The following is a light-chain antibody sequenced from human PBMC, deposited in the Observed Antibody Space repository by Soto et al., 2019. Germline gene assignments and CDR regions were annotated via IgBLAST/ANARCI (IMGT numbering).Light chain of an antibody. CDR3: QQYGSSPKT. J-gene: IGKJ1*01. CDR1: QSVSSSY. CDR2: GAS. V-gene: IGKV3-20*01. Sequence: EIAFTQSPGTLSLSPGERATLCCRASQSVSSSYLAWYQQKPGQAPRLVIYGASSRATGIPDRFSGSGYGTDFTLTISRLEPEDFAVYYCQQYGSSPKTFGQGTKVDIK.